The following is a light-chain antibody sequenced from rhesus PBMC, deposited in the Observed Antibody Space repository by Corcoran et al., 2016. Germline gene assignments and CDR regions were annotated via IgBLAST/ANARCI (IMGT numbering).Light chain of an antibody. CDR3: QHYYGTPYS. CDR2: KAS. V-gene: IGKV1-74*01. CDR1: ENVNNY. Sequence: DIQMTQSPSSLSASVGDRVTITCRASENVNNYLHWYKQKPGKAPKLLIYKASTLQSGVPSSFSGSGSGTDYTLTINSLQSEDVATYYGQHYYGTPYSFGQGTKVAIK. J-gene: IGKJ2*01.